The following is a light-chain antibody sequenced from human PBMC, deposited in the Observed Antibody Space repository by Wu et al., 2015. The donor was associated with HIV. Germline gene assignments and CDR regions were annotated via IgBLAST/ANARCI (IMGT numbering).Light chain of an antibody. CDR1: QSVNYNH. CDR3: QQYGSSPLFT. V-gene: IGKV3-20*01. CDR2: AAS. J-gene: IGKJ3*01. Sequence: VLTQSPDTLSLSPGDRATLSCRASQSVNYNHFAWYQQKRGQAPRLLISAASSRATGIPDRFSGSGSGTDFTLTISRLEPEDFAVYYCQQYGSSPLFTFGPGTKVEVK.